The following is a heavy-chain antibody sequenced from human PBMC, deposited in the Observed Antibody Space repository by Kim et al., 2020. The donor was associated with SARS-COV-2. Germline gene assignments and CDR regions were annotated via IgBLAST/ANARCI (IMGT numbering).Heavy chain of an antibody. Sequence: GGSLRLSCAASGFTFSSYWMSWVRQAPGKGLEWVANIKQDGSEKYYVDSVKGRFTISRDNAKNSLYLQMNSLRAEDTAVYYCARVKSLNIAAAGRGFFDYWGQGTLVTVSS. J-gene: IGHJ4*02. V-gene: IGHV3-7*03. CDR2: IKQDGSEK. D-gene: IGHD6-13*01. CDR1: GFTFSSYW. CDR3: ARVKSLNIAAAGRGFFDY.